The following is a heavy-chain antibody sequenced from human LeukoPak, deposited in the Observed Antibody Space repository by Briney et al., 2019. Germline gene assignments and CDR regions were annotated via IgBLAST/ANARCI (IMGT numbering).Heavy chain of an antibody. D-gene: IGHD3-22*01. J-gene: IGHJ5*02. CDR1: GASIRANHHY. V-gene: IGHV4-39*01. CDR3: ARIIRTAGYYSNPKSGSFDL. CDR2: IFASGTA. Sequence: PSETLSLTCTVSGASIRANHHYWAWVRQPPGTGLEWIGTIFASGTAYYNPSLRTRVIISVDTSKNEFSLRLIPVTAADTGLYYCARIIRTAGYYSNPKSGSFDLWGQGILVTVSS.